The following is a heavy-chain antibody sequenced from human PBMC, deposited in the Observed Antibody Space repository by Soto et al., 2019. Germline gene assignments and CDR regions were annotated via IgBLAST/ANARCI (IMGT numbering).Heavy chain of an antibody. J-gene: IGHJ5*02. CDR2: ISYDGSNK. V-gene: IGHV3-30-3*01. D-gene: IGHD3-22*01. Sequence: QPGGSLRLSCAASGFTFSSYAMHWVRQAPGKGLEWVAVISYDGSNKYYADSVKGRFTVSRDNANNTLYLQMNSLGVEDTAVYYCARDYYYDSRSSSVNWFDPWGQGTLVTVSS. CDR3: ARDYYYDSRSSSVNWFDP. CDR1: GFTFSSYA.